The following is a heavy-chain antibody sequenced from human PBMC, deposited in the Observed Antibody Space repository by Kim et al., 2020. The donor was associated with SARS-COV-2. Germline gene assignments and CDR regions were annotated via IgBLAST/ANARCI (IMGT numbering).Heavy chain of an antibody. V-gene: IGHV7-4-1*02. Sequence: ASVKVSCKASGYTFTSYAMNWVRQAPGQGLEWMGWINTNTGNPTYAQGFTGRFVFSLDTSVSTAYLQISSLKAEDTAVYYCARDTLRYNWNDALGYNWFDPWGQGTLVTVSS. J-gene: IGHJ5*02. CDR2: INTNTGNP. CDR3: ARDTLRYNWNDALGYNWFDP. D-gene: IGHD1-1*01. CDR1: GYTFTSYA.